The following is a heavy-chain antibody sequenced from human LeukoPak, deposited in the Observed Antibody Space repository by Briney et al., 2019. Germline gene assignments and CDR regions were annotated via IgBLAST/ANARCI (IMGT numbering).Heavy chain of an antibody. J-gene: IGHJ4*02. D-gene: IGHD4-17*01. V-gene: IGHV1-18*01. CDR3: ARDYGDYYFDY. Sequence: GSSVTVSCTASGYTFTSYGISWVRQAPGQGLEWMGWISAYNGNTNYAQKLQGRVTMTTDTSTSTAYMELRSLRSDDTAVYYCARDYGDYYFDYWGQGTLVTVSS. CDR1: GYTFTSYG. CDR2: ISAYNGNT.